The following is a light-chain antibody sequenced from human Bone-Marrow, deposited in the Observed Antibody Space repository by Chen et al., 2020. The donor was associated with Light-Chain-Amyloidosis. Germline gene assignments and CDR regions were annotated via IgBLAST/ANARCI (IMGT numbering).Light chain of an antibody. V-gene: IGKV3-11*01. Sequence: EIVLTQSQATLSLSPGESATLSCRASQSVSSFLAWYQHKPGQPPRLLIYDASNRATGIPARFSGSGSGTDFTLTISRLESEDLAVYYCQQYGSSPTFGQGTKVAIK. CDR2: DAS. CDR3: QQYGSSPT. J-gene: IGKJ1*01. CDR1: QSVSSF.